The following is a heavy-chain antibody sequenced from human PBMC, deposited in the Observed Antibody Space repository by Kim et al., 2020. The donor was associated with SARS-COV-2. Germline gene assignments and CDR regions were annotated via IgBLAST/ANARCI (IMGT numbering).Heavy chain of an antibody. CDR3: AKKVREITFGGVIVDLFFDL. J-gene: IGHJ4*02. Sequence: GGSLRLSCAASGFTFSSYDMTWVRQAPGKGLEWVSSITGSGGRTYYADYVKGRFIISRENYKNTLSLQMNSLRAEDTAVYYCAKKVREITFGGVIVDLFFDLWGQGTLATVSS. V-gene: IGHV3-23*01. CDR1: GFTFSSYD. D-gene: IGHD3-16*02. CDR2: ITGSGGRT.